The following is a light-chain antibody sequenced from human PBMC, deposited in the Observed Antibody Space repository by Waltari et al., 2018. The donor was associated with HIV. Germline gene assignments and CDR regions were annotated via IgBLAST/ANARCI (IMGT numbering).Light chain of an antibody. CDR1: QSVGNN. V-gene: IGKV3-15*01. Sequence: IVMTQSPATLSVSPGEGATLSCRASQSVGNNLGWYQQNPGQAPRLLIYAASTRATDIPARFSGTGYGTEFTLTISSLQSEDFAVYHCHQYDVWPLTFGGGTKVEI. CDR3: HQYDVWPLT. CDR2: AAS. J-gene: IGKJ4*01.